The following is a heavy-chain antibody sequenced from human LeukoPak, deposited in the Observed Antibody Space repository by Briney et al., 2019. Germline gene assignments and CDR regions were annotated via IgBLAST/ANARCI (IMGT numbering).Heavy chain of an antibody. CDR1: GGTFSSYA. CDR2: IIPIFGTA. CDR3: AREERAGCGGDCYRYYFDY. D-gene: IGHD2-21*02. J-gene: IGHJ4*02. Sequence: GASVKVSFKASGGTFSSYAISWVRQAPGQGLEWMGGIIPIFGTANYAQKFQGRVTITTDESTSTAYMELSSLRSEDTAVYYCAREERAGCGGDCYRYYFDYWGQGTLVTVSS. V-gene: IGHV1-69*05.